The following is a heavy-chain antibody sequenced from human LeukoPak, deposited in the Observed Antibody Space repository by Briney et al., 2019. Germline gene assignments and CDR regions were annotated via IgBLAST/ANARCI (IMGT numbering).Heavy chain of an antibody. J-gene: IGHJ5*02. Sequence: SETLTLTCAVYGGSFSGYYWGWIRQPPGKGLEWIGSIYYSGSTYYNPSLERRVTISVETSNNQFSLKLSSVTAADTAVYYCARGGFQLDNWFDPWGQGTLVTVSS. D-gene: IGHD2-2*01. CDR1: GGSFSGYY. CDR2: IYYSGST. CDR3: ARGGFQLDNWFDP. V-gene: IGHV4-34*01.